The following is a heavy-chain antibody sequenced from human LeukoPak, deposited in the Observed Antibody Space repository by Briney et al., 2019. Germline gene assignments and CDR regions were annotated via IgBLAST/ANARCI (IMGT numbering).Heavy chain of an antibody. CDR1: GFTFSDYT. J-gene: IGHJ3*02. Sequence: GGSLRLSCAASGFTFSDYTMNWVRQAPGKGLEWVSSISSGGTYKYYADSVKGRFTISRDNAQNSLYLQMNSLRAEDSSVYYCARPTTVSTISADAFDIWGQGTMVTVSS. CDR2: ISSGGTYK. CDR3: ARPTTVSTISADAFDI. V-gene: IGHV3-21*01. D-gene: IGHD4-17*01.